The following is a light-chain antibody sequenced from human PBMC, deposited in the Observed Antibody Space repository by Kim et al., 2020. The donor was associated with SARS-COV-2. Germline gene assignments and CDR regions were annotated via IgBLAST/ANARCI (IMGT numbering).Light chain of an antibody. CDR1: QSLSSSY. J-gene: IGKJ2*01. V-gene: IGKV3-20*01. Sequence: EIVLTQSPGTQSLSPGERATLSCRASQSLSSSYLAWYQQKPGQAPRLLIYGASSRATGIPDRFSGSGSGTDFTLTISRLEPEDFAVYYCQQYGSSPYTFGQGTKLEI. CDR2: GAS. CDR3: QQYGSSPYT.